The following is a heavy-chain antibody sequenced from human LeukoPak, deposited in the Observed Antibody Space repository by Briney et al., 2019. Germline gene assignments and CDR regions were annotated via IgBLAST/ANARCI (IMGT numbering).Heavy chain of an antibody. J-gene: IGHJ4*02. CDR2: TYLSDHT. V-gene: IGHV4-4*02. CDR1: RGSLTTTNY. Sequence: SGTLSHTCGLSRGSLTTTNYWTSVRQPPGQGLEWVKETYLSDHTNSYLNIRVTVTMSLDESKNPLSLILASATAADTAIYYCSRESGHCSPLRHWGQGTLVTVTS. D-gene: IGHD1-26*01. CDR3: SRESGHCSPLRH.